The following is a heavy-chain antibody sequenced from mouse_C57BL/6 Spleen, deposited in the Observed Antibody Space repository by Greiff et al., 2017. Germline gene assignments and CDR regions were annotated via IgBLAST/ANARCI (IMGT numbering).Heavy chain of an antibody. CDR1: GYTFTDYN. CDR3: AREVNWDVFAY. D-gene: IGHD4-1*02. V-gene: IGHV1-22*01. J-gene: IGHJ3*01. Sequence: EVQLQQSGPELVKPGASVKMSCKASGYTFTDYNMHWVKQSHGKSLEWIGYINPNNGGTSSNQKFKGKATLTVNKSSSTAYMELRSLTSEDSAVYYCAREVNWDVFAYWGQGTLVTVSA. CDR2: INPNNGGT.